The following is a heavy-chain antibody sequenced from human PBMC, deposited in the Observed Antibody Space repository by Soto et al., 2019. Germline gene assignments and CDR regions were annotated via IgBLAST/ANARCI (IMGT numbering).Heavy chain of an antibody. CDR3: TRDLFAAEYYFDL. D-gene: IGHD2-15*01. J-gene: IGHJ4*02. V-gene: IGHV3-33*01. CDR2: IWYDGSRK. Sequence: QVQLVESGGGVVQPGRSLTLSCAASGFTFSSYGMHWVRQAPGKGLEWVAVIWYDGSRKYYADSVKGRFTISRDNSENTLYLQMNSLRAEDTAVYYCTRDLFAAEYYFDLWGQGTLVTVSS. CDR1: GFTFSSYG.